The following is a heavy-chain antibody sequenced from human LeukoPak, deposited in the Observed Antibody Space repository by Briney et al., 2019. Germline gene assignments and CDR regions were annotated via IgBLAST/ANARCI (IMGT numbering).Heavy chain of an antibody. CDR1: GGTFSSYA. J-gene: IGHJ4*02. CDR3: ARGTTVTLPSDY. CDR2: IIPILGIA. D-gene: IGHD4-17*01. Sequence: ASVKVSCKASGGTFSSYAISWVRQAPGQGLEWMGRIIPILGIANYAQKFQGRVTITADKSTSTPYMELSSLRAEDTAVYYCARGTTVTLPSDYGGQGTLVTVSS. V-gene: IGHV1-69*04.